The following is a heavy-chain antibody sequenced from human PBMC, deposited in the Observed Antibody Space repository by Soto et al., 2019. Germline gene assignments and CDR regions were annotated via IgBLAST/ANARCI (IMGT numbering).Heavy chain of an antibody. CDR1: GGSISSGGYY. CDR2: IYFSGSP. D-gene: IGHD4-17*01. J-gene: IGHJ3*02. Sequence: QVQLQESGPGLVKPSQTLSLTCTVSGGSISSGGYYWSWIRQHPGKGLEWIGYIYFSGSPYYNPSLKSRVTISVDTSKNQFSLKLSSVTAADTAVYYCARVMTTVTTAGLGAFDIWGQGTMVTVSS. V-gene: IGHV4-31*03. CDR3: ARVMTTVTTAGLGAFDI.